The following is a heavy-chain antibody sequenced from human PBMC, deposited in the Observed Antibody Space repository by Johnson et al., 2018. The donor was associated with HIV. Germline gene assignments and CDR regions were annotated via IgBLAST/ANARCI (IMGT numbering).Heavy chain of an antibody. Sequence: MQLVESGGGVVQPGRSLRLSCAASGFTFSSYGMHWVRQAPGKGLEWVAVISYDGSNKYYADSVKGRFTISRDNSKNTLYLQMNSLRAEDTAVYYCAKDHSSSNAFDIWGQGTMVTVSS. CDR1: GFTFSSYG. CDR3: AKDHSSSNAFDI. D-gene: IGHD6-6*01. V-gene: IGHV3-30*18. CDR2: ISYDGSNK. J-gene: IGHJ3*02.